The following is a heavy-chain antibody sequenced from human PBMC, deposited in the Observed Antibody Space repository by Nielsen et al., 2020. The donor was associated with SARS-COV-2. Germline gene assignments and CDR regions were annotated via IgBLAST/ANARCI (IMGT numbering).Heavy chain of an antibody. CDR2: ISSSGTTI. CDR1: IFTFTSDS. D-gene: IGHD5-24*01. CDR3: ARVKGATIPFDY. V-gene: IGHV3-48*04. J-gene: IGHJ4*02. Sequence: GESLKISCAASIFTFTSDSMNWVRQAPGKGLEWVSYISSSGTTIYYADSVKGRFTISRDNAKNSLYLQMNSLRAEDTAVYYCARVKGATIPFDYWGQGTLVTVSS.